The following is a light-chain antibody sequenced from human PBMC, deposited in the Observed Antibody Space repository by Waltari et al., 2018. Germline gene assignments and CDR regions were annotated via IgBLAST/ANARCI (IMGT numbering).Light chain of an antibody. CDR1: QSVGTY. J-gene: IGKJ1*01. Sequence: EIVLTQSQGTLSLSPGERATLSCRASQSVGTYLAWYQQTPGQAPRLLIYGASNRAAGIPDRFSGSGSGTDFSLTISRLEPEDFAVYYCQKYERLPATFGQGTKVEIK. CDR3: QKYERLPAT. CDR2: GAS. V-gene: IGKV3-20*01.